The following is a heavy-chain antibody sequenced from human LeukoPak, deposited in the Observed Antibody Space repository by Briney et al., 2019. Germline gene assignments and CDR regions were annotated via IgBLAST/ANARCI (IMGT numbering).Heavy chain of an antibody. Sequence: GGSLRLSCAASGFTFSRSGMHWVRQAPGKGPEWVAAIWYDGSKQYYTESVKGRFTISRDNSKNTLDLQMSSLRVEDTAVYYCARDTTEGVLSLDVWGQGTTVTVSS. CDR2: IWYDGSKQ. D-gene: IGHD2-8*01. CDR1: GFTFSRSG. V-gene: IGHV3-33*01. CDR3: ARDTTEGVLSLDV. J-gene: IGHJ6*02.